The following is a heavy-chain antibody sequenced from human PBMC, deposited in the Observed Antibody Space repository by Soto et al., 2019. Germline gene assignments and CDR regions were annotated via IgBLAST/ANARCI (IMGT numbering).Heavy chain of an antibody. Sequence: GGSLRLSCAASGFTVSNYWMNWVHQAPGKGLVWVSHIKNDGTTSYADSVEGRFTVSRDDAKNSFYLQMNSLRADDTAVYYCAKDRGEEGLKFLEWFGGMDVWGHGTTVTVSS. CDR1: GFTVSNYW. J-gene: IGHJ6*02. CDR3: AKDRGEEGLKFLEWFGGMDV. D-gene: IGHD3-3*01. V-gene: IGHV3-74*01. CDR2: IKNDGTT.